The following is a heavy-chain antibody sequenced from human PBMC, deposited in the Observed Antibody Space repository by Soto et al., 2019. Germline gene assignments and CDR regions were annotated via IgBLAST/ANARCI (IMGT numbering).Heavy chain of an antibody. CDR2: IIPIFGTA. D-gene: IGHD3-9*01. J-gene: IGHJ6*02. CDR3: ARGLRYFDWSTPTHPLYYYYYYGMDV. CDR1: GGTFSSYA. Sequence: SVKVSCKASGGTFSSYAISWVRQAPGEGLEWMGGIIPIFGTANYAQKFQGRVTITADESTSTAYMELSSLRSEDTAVYYCARGLRYFDWSTPTHPLYYYYYYGMDVWGQGTTVTVSS. V-gene: IGHV1-69*13.